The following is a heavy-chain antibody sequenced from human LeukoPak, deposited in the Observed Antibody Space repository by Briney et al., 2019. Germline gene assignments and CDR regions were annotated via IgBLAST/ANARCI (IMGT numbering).Heavy chain of an antibody. CDR3: ARDHGGTDFS. V-gene: IGHV3-21*01. Sequence: PGGSLRLSCAASGFTFSGYSMNWVRQAPGEGPEWVASISRNSRFVYYAESANGRFTISRDNAKNSLYLQMNSLRVEDTAVYFCARDHGGTDFSWGQGTLVTVSS. CDR2: ISRNSRFV. CDR1: GFTFSGYS. J-gene: IGHJ5*02. D-gene: IGHD3/OR15-3a*01.